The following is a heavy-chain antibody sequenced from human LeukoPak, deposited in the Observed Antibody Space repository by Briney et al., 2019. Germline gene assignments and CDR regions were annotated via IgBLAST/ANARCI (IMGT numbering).Heavy chain of an antibody. Sequence: SETLSLTCTVSGGSIRISSYYWGWLRQPPGKGLEWIGEINHSGSTNYNPSLKSRVTISVDTSKNQFSLKLSSVTAADTAVYYCARRELIVVVPAASGAFDIWGQGTMVTVSS. CDR1: GGSIRISSYY. CDR3: ARRELIVVVPAASGAFDI. CDR2: INHSGST. J-gene: IGHJ3*02. V-gene: IGHV4-39*07. D-gene: IGHD2-2*01.